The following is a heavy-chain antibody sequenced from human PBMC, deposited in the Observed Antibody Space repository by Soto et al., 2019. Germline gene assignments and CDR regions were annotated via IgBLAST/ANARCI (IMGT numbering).Heavy chain of an antibody. Sequence: PGGSLRLSCAASGFTFSSYGMHWVRQAPGKGLEWVAVISYDGSNKYYADSVKGRFTISRDNSKNTLYLQMNSLRAEDTAVYYCAKGRRDYYGMDVWGQGTTVTVSS. V-gene: IGHV3-30*18. CDR3: AKGRRDYYGMDV. CDR2: ISYDGSNK. CDR1: GFTFSSYG. J-gene: IGHJ6*02.